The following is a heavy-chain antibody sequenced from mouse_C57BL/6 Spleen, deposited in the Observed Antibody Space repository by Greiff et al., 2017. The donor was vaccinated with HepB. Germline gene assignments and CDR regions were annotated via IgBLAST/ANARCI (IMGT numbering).Heavy chain of an antibody. Sequence: EVKLVESGEGLVKPGGSLKLSCAASGFTFSSYAMSWVRQTPEKRLEWVAYISSGGDYIYYADTVKGRFTISRDNARNTLYLQMSSLKSEDTAMYYCTRGYGSGYFDYWGQGTTLTVSS. V-gene: IGHV5-9-1*02. CDR3: TRGYGSGYFDY. CDR2: ISSGGDYI. CDR1: GFTFSSYA. D-gene: IGHD1-1*01. J-gene: IGHJ2*01.